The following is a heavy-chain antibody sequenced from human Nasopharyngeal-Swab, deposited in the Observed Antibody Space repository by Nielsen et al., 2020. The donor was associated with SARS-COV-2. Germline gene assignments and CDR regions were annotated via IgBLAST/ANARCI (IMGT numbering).Heavy chain of an antibody. J-gene: IGHJ4*02. CDR2: MNPNSGNT. Sequence: WVRQAPGQGLEWMGWMNPNSGNTGYAQKFQGRVTMTRNTSISTAYTELSSLRSEDTAVYYCARAGKIQLWFNSLYYFDYWGQGTLVTVSS. D-gene: IGHD5-18*01. CDR3: ARAGKIQLWFNSLYYFDY. V-gene: IGHV1-8*01.